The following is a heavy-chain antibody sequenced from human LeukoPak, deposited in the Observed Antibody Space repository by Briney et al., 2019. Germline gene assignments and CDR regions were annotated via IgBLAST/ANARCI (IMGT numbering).Heavy chain of an antibody. V-gene: IGHV3-21*01. D-gene: IGHD1-26*01. CDR1: GFTFYNAW. J-gene: IGHJ4*02. CDR2: IIITTSYI. CDR3: AGVASGTFDY. Sequence: GGSLRLSCAASGFTFYNAWMNWVRQAPGKGLEWVSSIIITTSYIYYADSVKGRFTISRDNAKNSLYLQMNSLRAEDTAVYYCAGVASGTFDYWGQGTLVTVSS.